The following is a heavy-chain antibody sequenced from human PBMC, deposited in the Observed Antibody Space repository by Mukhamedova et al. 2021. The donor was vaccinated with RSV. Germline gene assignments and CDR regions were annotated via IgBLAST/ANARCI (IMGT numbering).Heavy chain of an antibody. J-gene: IGHJ4*02. V-gene: IGHV4-39*01. Sequence: GIYYSGSTYYNPSLKSRVTISVDTSKNQFSLKLSSVTAADTAVYYCASIAVAGTPDVDYWGQVTLVTVSS. D-gene: IGHD6-19*01. CDR2: IYYSGST. CDR3: ASIAVAGTPDVDY.